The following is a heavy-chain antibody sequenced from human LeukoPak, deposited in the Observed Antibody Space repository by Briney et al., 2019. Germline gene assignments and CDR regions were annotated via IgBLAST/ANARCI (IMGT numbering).Heavy chain of an antibody. CDR1: GFTFDDYA. J-gene: IGHJ4*02. CDR2: ISWNSGSI. Sequence: GGSLRLSCAASGFTFDDYAMHWVRHAPGKGLEWVSGISWNSGSIGYADSVKGRFTISRDNAKNSLYLQMNSLRAEDTAMYYCARRAGDYSHPYDYWGQGTLVTVSS. V-gene: IGHV3-9*01. CDR3: ARRAGDYSHPYDY. D-gene: IGHD3-22*01.